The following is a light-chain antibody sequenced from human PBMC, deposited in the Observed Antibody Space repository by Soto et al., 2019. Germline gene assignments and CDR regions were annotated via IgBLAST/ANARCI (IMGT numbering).Light chain of an antibody. CDR1: QSISSE. V-gene: IGKV3-11*01. CDR2: DAS. J-gene: IGKJ2*01. CDR3: QQRSNWPYT. Sequence: EIVMTQSPATLSVSPGERATLSCRASQSISSELAWYQQRPGQPPRLLIYDASNRATGIPARFSGSGSGTDFTLTISSLEPEDFAVYYCQQRSNWPYTFGQGTKLEIK.